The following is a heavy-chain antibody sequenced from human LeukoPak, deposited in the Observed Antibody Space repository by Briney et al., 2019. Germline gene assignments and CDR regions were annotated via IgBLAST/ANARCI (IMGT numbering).Heavy chain of an antibody. CDR1: GGSFSGYY. Sequence: SETLSLTYAVYGGSFSGYYWSWIRQPPGKGLEWIGEINHSGSTNYNPSLKSRVTISVDTSKNQFSLKLSSVTAADTAVYYCARRRSVYCSSTSCYRQGYWYFDLWGRGTLVTVSS. CDR3: ARRRSVYCSSTSCYRQGYWYFDL. D-gene: IGHD2-2*01. V-gene: IGHV4-34*01. CDR2: INHSGST. J-gene: IGHJ2*01.